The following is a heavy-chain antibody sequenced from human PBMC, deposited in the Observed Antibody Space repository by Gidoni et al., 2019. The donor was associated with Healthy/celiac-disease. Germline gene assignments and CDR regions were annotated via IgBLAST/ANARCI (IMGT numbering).Heavy chain of an antibody. CDR1: GFTFNSHA. V-gene: IGHV3-23*01. J-gene: IGHJ3*02. CDR2: ISGSGGST. D-gene: IGHD1-26*01. Sequence: EVQLLESGGGLVQAGGSLRLSCAAAGFTFNSHAITWVRQAPGKGLEWVSAISGSGGSTYYADSVKGRFTISRDNSKNTLYLQMNSLRAEDTAVYYCAKVSRPLGLGATMGVSAFDIWGQGTMVTVSS. CDR3: AKVSRPLGLGATMGVSAFDI.